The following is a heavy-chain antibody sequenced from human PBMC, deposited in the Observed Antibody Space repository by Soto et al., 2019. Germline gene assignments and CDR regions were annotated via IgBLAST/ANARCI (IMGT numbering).Heavy chain of an antibody. CDR3: ARDPTAGIAAAGAGMDV. CDR2: IWYDGSNK. D-gene: IGHD6-13*01. CDR1: GFTFSSYG. J-gene: IGHJ6*02. V-gene: IGHV3-33*01. Sequence: GGSLRLSCAASGFTFSSYGMHWVRQAPGKGLEWVAVIWYDGSNKYYADSVKGRFTISRDNSKNTLYLQMNSLRAEDTAVYYCARDPTAGIAAAGAGMDVWGQGTTVTVSS.